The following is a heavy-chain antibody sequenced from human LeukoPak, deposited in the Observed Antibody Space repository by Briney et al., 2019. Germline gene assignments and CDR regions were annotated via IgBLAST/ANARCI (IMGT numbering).Heavy chain of an antibody. CDR1: GFTFSSYS. V-gene: IGHV3-21*01. CDR2: ISSSSSYI. CDR3: ARGPGGFQLPYYFDY. J-gene: IGHJ4*02. D-gene: IGHD2-2*01. Sequence: PGGSLRLSCAASGFTFSSYSMNWVRQAPGKGLEWVSSISSSSSYIYYADSVKGRFTISRDNAKNSLYLQMNSLRAEDTAVYYCARGPGGFQLPYYFDYWGQGTLVTVSS.